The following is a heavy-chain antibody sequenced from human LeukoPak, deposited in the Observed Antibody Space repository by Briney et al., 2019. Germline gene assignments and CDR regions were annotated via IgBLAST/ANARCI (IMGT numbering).Heavy chain of an antibody. V-gene: IGHV3-20*04. CDR2: INYNGAIT. J-gene: IGHJ4*02. D-gene: IGHD3-3*02. Sequence: ETLSLTCTVSGGSISSHYWSWVRRAPGKGLEWLCAINYNGAITDYADSVKGRFTISRDNAKNSLYLRMDSLRAEDTALYYCARDRLGPSFSVSHFDLWGQGTLVTVSS. CDR1: GGSISSHY. CDR3: ARDRLGPSFSVSHFDL.